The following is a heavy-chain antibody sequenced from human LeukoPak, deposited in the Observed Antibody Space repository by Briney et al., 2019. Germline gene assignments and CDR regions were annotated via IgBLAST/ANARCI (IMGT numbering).Heavy chain of an antibody. Sequence: GESLKISCKGSGYKFNAYWIAWVRRMPGKGLEWMGIIYPDDSDTRYSPSFQGQVTISADKSVSIAYLQWSSLKASDTAMYYCARPNITSYYDSRGYDAFDVWGQGTMVIVSS. D-gene: IGHD3-22*01. CDR2: IYPDDSDT. CDR1: GYKFNAYW. V-gene: IGHV5-51*01. CDR3: ARPNITSYYDSRGYDAFDV. J-gene: IGHJ3*01.